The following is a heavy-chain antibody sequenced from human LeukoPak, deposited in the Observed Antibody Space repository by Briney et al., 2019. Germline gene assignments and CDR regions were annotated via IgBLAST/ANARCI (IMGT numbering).Heavy chain of an antibody. CDR2: ISWNSGSI. CDR3: AKDIAGGNDAFDI. J-gene: IGHJ3*02. D-gene: IGHD3-16*01. V-gene: IGHV3-9*01. Sequence: PGRSLRLSCAASGFTFDDYAMHWVRQAPGKGLEWVSGISWNSGSIGYADSVKGRFTISRDNAKNSLYLQMNSLRAEDTALYYCAKDIAGGNDAFDIWGQGTMVTVSS. CDR1: GFTFDDYA.